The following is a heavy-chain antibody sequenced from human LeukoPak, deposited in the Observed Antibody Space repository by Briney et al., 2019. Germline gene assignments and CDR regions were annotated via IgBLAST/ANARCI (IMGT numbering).Heavy chain of an antibody. J-gene: IGHJ6*02. CDR2: INPNSGGT. Sequence: GASVKVSCKASGYTFTGYYIHWVRQAPGQGLEWMGWINPNSGGTKYAQKFQGRVTMTTDTSISTAYMEVSRLRSDDTAVYYCARVRIGQQLDKYYYYAMDVWGQGTTVTVSS. D-gene: IGHD6-13*01. V-gene: IGHV1-2*02. CDR3: ARVRIGQQLDKYYYYAMDV. CDR1: GYTFTGYY.